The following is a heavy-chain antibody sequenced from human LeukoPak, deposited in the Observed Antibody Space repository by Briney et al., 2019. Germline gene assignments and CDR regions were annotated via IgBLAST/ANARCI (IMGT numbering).Heavy chain of an antibody. Sequence: GGSLRLSCAASVFTFSSYGMHWVRQAPGKGLEWVAVISYDGSNKYYADSVKGRFTISRDNSKNTLYLQMNSLRAEDTAVYYCAKDPAVPAAYYYYYYGMDVWSQGTTVTVSS. CDR3: AKDPAVPAAYYYYYYGMDV. J-gene: IGHJ6*02. V-gene: IGHV3-30*18. CDR2: ISYDGSNK. D-gene: IGHD2-2*01. CDR1: VFTFSSYG.